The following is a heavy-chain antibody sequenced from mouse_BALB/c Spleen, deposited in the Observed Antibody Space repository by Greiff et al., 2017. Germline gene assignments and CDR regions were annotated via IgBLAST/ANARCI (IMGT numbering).Heavy chain of an antibody. Sequence: EVQGVESGGGLVQPGGSRKLSCAASGFTFSSFGMHWVRQAPEKGLEWVAYISSGSSTIYYADTVKGRFTISRDNPKNTLFLQMTSLRSEDTAMYYCARSGGVRPPYYYAMDYWGQGTSVTVSS. J-gene: IGHJ4*01. V-gene: IGHV5-17*02. CDR3: ARSGGVRPPYYYAMDY. D-gene: IGHD2-14*01. CDR1: GFTFSSFG. CDR2: ISSGSSTI.